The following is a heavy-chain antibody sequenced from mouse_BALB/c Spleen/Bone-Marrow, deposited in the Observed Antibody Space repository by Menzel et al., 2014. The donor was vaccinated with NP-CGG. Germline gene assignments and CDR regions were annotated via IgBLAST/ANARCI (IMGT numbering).Heavy chain of an antibody. CDR3: AREKYGNYYAMDY. J-gene: IGHJ4*01. Sequence: VKLMESGPGLVAPSQSLSITCTVSGFSLTGFGINWIRQPPGKGLEWLGMIWGDGTTDYNSALKSRLSIKKDNSKSQVFLKMNSLQAGDTAWYYCAREKYGNYYAMDYWGQGTSVTVSS. CDR2: IWGDGTT. V-gene: IGHV2-6-7*01. D-gene: IGHD2-10*02. CDR1: GFSLTGFG.